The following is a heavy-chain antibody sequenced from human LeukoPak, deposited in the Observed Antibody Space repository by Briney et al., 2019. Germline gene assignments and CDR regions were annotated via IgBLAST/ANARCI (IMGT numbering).Heavy chain of an antibody. CDR3: ARENYYDGSGSPSASAPVDH. CDR2: INPNSGGT. CDR1: GYTFTGYY. Sequence: ASVKVSCKTSGYTFTGYYMHWVRQAPGQGLEWMGRINPNSGGTNYAQKFQGRVTMTRDTSITTAYMELSSLRSDDTAVYYCARENYYDGSGSPSASAPVDHWGQGTLVTVSS. D-gene: IGHD3-22*01. J-gene: IGHJ4*02. V-gene: IGHV1-2*06.